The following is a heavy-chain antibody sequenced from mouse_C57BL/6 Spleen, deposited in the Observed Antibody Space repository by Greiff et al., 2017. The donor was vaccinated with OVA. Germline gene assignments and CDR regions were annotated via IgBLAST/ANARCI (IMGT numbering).Heavy chain of an antibody. Sequence: QVQLQQPGAELVKPGASVMMSCKASGYTFTSYWITWVKQRPGQGLEWIGDIYPGSGSTNYNEKFKSKATLTVDTSSSTAYMQLSSLTSEDSAVYYCASWDYDGRYYAMDYWGQGTSVTVSS. V-gene: IGHV1-55*01. CDR2: IYPGSGST. J-gene: IGHJ4*01. D-gene: IGHD2-4*01. CDR1: GYTFTSYW. CDR3: ASWDYDGRYYAMDY.